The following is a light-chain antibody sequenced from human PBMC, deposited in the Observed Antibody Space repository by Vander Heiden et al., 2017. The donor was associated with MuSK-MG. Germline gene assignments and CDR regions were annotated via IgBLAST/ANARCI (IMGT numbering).Light chain of an antibody. V-gene: IGLV1-47*01. Sequence: QSVLSQPPSASGTPGQRVTISCSGSSSNIGDNYVYWYQHFPGMAPKLLIYRNNQRPSGVPDRFSVAKSGTSASLAISGLRSEDEADYYCAAWDDSLSGVVFGGGTTVTVL. CDR2: RNN. CDR1: SSNIGDNY. J-gene: IGLJ2*01. CDR3: AAWDDSLSGVV.